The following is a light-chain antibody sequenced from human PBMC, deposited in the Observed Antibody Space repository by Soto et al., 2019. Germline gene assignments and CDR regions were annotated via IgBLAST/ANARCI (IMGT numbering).Light chain of an antibody. Sequence: EIVMTQSPATLSVSPGERATLSCRASQSVSSNLAWYQQKTGQAPRLLIYGASTRATGIPARFSGSGSGTELTLTISSLHSEHFAVYYCQQYGRSPPSSTFGQGTRLEIK. CDR1: QSVSSN. CDR2: GAS. V-gene: IGKV3-15*01. J-gene: IGKJ5*01. CDR3: QQYGRSPPSST.